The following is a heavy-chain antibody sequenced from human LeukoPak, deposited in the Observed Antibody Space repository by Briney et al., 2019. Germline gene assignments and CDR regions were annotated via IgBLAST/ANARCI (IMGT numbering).Heavy chain of an antibody. J-gene: IGHJ4*02. CDR1: GGSISSSSYY. D-gene: IGHD5-24*01. CDR3: ARDDGYKVDY. CDR2: IYYSGST. V-gene: IGHV4-39*07. Sequence: SETLSLTCTVSGGSISSSSYYWGWIRQPPGKGLEWIGSIYYSGSTYYNPSLKSRVTISVDTSKNQFSLKLSSVTAADTAVYYCARDDGYKVDYWGQGTLVTVSS.